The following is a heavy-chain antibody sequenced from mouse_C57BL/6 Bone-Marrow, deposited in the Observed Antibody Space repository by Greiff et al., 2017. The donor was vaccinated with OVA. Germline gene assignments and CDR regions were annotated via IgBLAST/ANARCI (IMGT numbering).Heavy chain of an antibody. CDR1: GYTFTSYG. J-gene: IGHJ1*03. CDR2: IYPRSGNT. CDR3: ARAPPGSSDVWYFDV. V-gene: IGHV1-81*01. Sequence: QVQLKESGAELARPGASVKLSCKASGYTFTSYGISWVKQRTGQGLEWIGEIYPRSGNTYYNEKFKGKATLTADKSSSTAYMELSSLTSEDSVVYFCARAPPGSSDVWYFDVWGTGTTVTVSS. D-gene: IGHD1-1*01.